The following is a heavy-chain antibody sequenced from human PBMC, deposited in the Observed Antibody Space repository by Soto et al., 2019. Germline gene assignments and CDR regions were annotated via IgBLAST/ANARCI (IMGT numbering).Heavy chain of an antibody. CDR2: ISSSSSYI. CDR1: GFTFSSYS. CDR3: ARGVVRGYYFDY. Sequence: EVQLVESGGGLVKPGGSLRLSCAASGFTFSSYSMNWVRQAPGKGLEWVSSISSSSSYIYYADSVKGRFTISRDNAKNSLYMQMNSLRAEDTAVYYCARGVVRGYYFDYWGQGTLVTVSS. D-gene: IGHD3-10*01. J-gene: IGHJ4*02. V-gene: IGHV3-21*01.